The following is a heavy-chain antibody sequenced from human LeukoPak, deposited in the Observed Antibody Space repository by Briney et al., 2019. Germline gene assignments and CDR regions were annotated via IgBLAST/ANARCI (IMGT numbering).Heavy chain of an antibody. D-gene: IGHD6-6*01. J-gene: IGHJ4*02. Sequence: SETLSLTCTVSGGSISSSSYYWGWIRQPPGKGLEWIGSIYYSGSTYYNPSLRSRVTISVDTSKNQFSLKLRSVTAADTAVYYCARHGRSSSHYWGQGTLVTVSS. CDR2: IYYSGST. V-gene: IGHV4-39*01. CDR3: ARHGRSSSHY. CDR1: GGSISSSSYY.